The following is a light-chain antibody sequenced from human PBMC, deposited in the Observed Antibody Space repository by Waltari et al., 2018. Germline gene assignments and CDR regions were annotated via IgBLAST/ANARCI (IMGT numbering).Light chain of an antibody. V-gene: IGKV3D-15*01. CDR1: QSVGRN. Sequence: EIVMTQSPATLSVSPGERATLSCRASQSVGRNLAWYQQKPGQAPRLLIYGASTRATGIAARFSGSGSGTEFTLNISSLQSEDFAVYYCQQYNKWPLTFGQGTKLEIK. CDR2: GAS. CDR3: QQYNKWPLT. J-gene: IGKJ2*01.